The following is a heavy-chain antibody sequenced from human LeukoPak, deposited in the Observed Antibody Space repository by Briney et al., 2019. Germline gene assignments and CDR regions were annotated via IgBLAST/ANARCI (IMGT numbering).Heavy chain of an antibody. CDR2: INHSGST. J-gene: IGHJ6*02. V-gene: IGHV4-34*01. CDR3: AREPLALQYYYYYYGMDV. Sequence: PSETLSLTCAVYGGSFSGYYWSWIRQPPGKGLEWFGEINHSGSTNYNPSLKSRVTISVDTSKNQFSLKLSSVTAADTAVYYCAREPLALQYYYYYYGMDVWGQGTTVTVSS. CDR1: GGSFSGYY. D-gene: IGHD3-3*02.